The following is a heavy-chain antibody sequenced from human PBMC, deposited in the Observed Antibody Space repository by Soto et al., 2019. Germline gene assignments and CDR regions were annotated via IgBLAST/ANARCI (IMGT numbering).Heavy chain of an antibody. D-gene: IGHD3-3*01. V-gene: IGHV3-23*01. CDR3: AKGGLNYDFWSGYYNWFDP. Sequence: VGSLRLSCAASGFTFSSYAMSWFRQAPVNGLEWVSSISGSGGSTYYADSVKGRFTISRDNSKNTLYLQMNSLRAEDTAVYYCAKGGLNYDFWSGYYNWFDPWGQGTLVTVSS. J-gene: IGHJ5*02. CDR2: ISGSGGST. CDR1: GFTFSSYA.